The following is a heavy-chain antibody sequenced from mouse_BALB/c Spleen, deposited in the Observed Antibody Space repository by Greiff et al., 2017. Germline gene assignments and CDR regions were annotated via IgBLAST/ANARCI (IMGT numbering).Heavy chain of an antibody. J-gene: IGHJ4*01. Sequence: EVQVVESGGGLVKPGGSLKLSCAASGFTFSSYAMSWVRQTPEKRLEWVASISSGGSTYYPDSVKGRFTISRDNARNILYLQMSSLRSEDTAMYYCARDGNYFFYAMDYWGQGTSVTVSS. CDR1: GFTFSSYA. CDR2: ISSGGST. V-gene: IGHV5-6-5*01. D-gene: IGHD2-1*01. CDR3: ARDGNYFFYAMDY.